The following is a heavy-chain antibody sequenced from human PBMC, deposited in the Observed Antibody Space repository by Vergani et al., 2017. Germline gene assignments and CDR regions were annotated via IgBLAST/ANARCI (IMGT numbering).Heavy chain of an antibody. D-gene: IGHD2-21*02. CDR3: ARGDHCGGGCYPTFDY. V-gene: IGHV1-2*02. J-gene: IGHJ4*02. CDR1: GYTFTGYY. CDR2: INPNSGGT. Sequence: QVQLVQSGAEVKKPGASVKVSCKASGYTFTGYYMHWVRQAPGQGLEWMGWINPNSGGTNYAQKLQGRVTITADKSTSTAYMELSSLRSEDTAVYYCARGDHCGGGCYPTFDYWGQGTLVTVSS.